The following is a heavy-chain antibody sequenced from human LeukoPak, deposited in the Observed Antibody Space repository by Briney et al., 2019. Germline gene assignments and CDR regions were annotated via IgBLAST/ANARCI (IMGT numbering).Heavy chain of an antibody. CDR1: GGSISCDSYY. J-gene: IGHJ4*02. CDR2: IYSGGTT. Sequence: SETLSLTCAVSGGSISCDSYYWGWIRQPPGKGLEWIGSIYSGGTTYYNPSLKSRVTISVDTSKNQFSLKLTSVTAADAAAYYCARHSRNCSGGYCYLYYWGQGTLVTVSS. D-gene: IGHD2-15*01. CDR3: ARHSRNCSGGYCYLYY. V-gene: IGHV4-39*01.